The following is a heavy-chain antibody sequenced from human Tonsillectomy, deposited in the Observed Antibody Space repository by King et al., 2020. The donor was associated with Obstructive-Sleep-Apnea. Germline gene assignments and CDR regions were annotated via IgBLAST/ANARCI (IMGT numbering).Heavy chain of an antibody. CDR2: MYYSGNT. CDR3: AGHRGGEDYGGYGDYFDY. D-gene: IGHD4/OR15-4a*01. Sequence: QLQESGPGLVKPSETLSLTCSVSGGSINNYYWSWIRQPPGKGLEWIGYMYYSGNTNFNPSLKSRVTISADTSKIQFSLRLSSVTAADTAVTSCAGHRGGEDYGGYGDYFDYWGQGTLGTVSS. J-gene: IGHJ4*02. V-gene: IGHV4-59*08. CDR1: GGSINNYY.